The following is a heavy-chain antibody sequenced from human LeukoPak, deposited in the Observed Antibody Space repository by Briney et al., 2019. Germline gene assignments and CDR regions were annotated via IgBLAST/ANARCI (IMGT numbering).Heavy chain of an antibody. V-gene: IGHV3-23*01. CDR3: AKDSKRYPLDYYMDV. Sequence: GGSLRLSCAPSGLTLSNYAMIRVRQTPQKRLEWVSSISASGGTTYYADSVKGRFTISRDNPKNTLYLQMSSLSAEDTAIYYCAKDSKRYPLDYYMDVWGKGTTVTVSS. CDR1: GLTLSNYA. J-gene: IGHJ6*03. D-gene: IGHD1-14*01. CDR2: ISASGGTT.